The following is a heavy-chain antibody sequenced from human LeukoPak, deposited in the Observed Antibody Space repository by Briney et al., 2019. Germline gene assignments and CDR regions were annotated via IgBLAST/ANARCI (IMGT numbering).Heavy chain of an antibody. D-gene: IGHD1-1*01. CDR3: AKVTGPTNY. Sequence: PGGSLRLSCAVSGLTFSNHALSWVRQAPGKGLEWVSAISGRDESTYYADSVKGRFTISRDNSKRTLYLQMSSLRAEDTAVYHCAKVTGPTNYWGQGTLVTVSS. V-gene: IGHV3-23*01. J-gene: IGHJ4*02. CDR2: ISGRDEST. CDR1: GLTFSNHA.